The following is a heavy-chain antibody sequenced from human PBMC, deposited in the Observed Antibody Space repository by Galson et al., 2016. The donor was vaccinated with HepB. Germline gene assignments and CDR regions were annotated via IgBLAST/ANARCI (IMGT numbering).Heavy chain of an antibody. J-gene: IGHJ2*01. CDR3: ARHSFSRVPMIAVVFTERRDSHWYLVL. D-gene: IGHD3-22*01. Sequence: SETLSLTCNVSGGSISSSDYYWGWIRQPPGKGLEWIGSISYSGNTYSKASLKSRVTMSVDAAKNHFSLELTSVTAADTAVYYCARHSFSRVPMIAVVFTERRDSHWYLVLWGRGTLVTVSS. V-gene: IGHV4-39*01. CDR2: ISYSGNT. CDR1: GGSISSSDYY.